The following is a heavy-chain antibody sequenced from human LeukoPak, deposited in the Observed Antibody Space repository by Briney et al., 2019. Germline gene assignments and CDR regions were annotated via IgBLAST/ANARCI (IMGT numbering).Heavy chain of an antibody. Sequence: ASVTVSCKASGYTFNHYRISWIRQAPGQRPEGMGWISAENGNMNYPQKFQGRVTMTTETSTSTVYMELRSLRSDDTAVYYCAREGQQLHDYWGQGTLVTVSS. CDR3: AREGQQLHDY. J-gene: IGHJ4*02. CDR2: ISAENGNM. CDR1: GYTFNHYR. D-gene: IGHD6-13*01. V-gene: IGHV1-18*01.